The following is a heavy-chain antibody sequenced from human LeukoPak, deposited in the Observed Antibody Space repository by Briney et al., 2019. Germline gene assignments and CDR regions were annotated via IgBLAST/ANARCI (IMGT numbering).Heavy chain of an antibody. Sequence: SETLSLTCTVSGGSISSSSYYWGWIRQPPGKGLEWIGSIYYNGSTDYNPSLKSQVTISVDTSKKQFSLKLSSVTAADTAVYYCARGVDYYGVWGQGTLVTVSS. V-gene: IGHV4-39*07. CDR1: GGSISSSSYY. J-gene: IGHJ4*02. CDR3: ARGVDYYGV. D-gene: IGHD3-10*01. CDR2: IYYNGST.